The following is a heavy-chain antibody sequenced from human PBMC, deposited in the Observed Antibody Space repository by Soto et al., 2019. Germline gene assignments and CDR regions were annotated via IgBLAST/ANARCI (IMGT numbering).Heavy chain of an antibody. CDR2: ISYDGRNK. V-gene: IGHV3-30*04. CDR1: GFTFRNYA. Sequence: QVQLVESGGGVVQPGRSLRLSCAASGFTFRNYAMHWVRQAPGKGLECVAVISYDGRNKFYGDYVKGRFTISRDKSMNTLYLQINSLRYEDTAVEYCARGEREDIAVVVGVRPGEYGVDVWGQGTTVTVSS. CDR3: ARGEREDIAVVVGVRPGEYGVDV. D-gene: IGHD2-15*01. J-gene: IGHJ6*02.